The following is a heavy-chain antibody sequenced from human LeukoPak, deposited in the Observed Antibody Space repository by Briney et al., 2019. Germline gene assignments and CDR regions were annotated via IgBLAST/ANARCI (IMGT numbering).Heavy chain of an antibody. J-gene: IGHJ4*02. D-gene: IGHD3-10*01. Sequence: PGGSLRLSCAASGFTFSSYEMNWVRQAPGKGLEWVSYISSSGSTIYYADSVKGRFTISRDNAKNSLYLQMNSLRAEDTAVYYCASSSGYYGSGSLEIDYWGQGTLVTVSS. CDR2: ISSSGSTI. V-gene: IGHV3-48*03. CDR1: GFTFSSYE. CDR3: ASSSGYYGSGSLEIDY.